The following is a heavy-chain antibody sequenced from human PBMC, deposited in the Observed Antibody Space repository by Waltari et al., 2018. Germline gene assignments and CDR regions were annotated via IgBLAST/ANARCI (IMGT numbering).Heavy chain of an antibody. CDR2: INHSGST. D-gene: IGHD3-22*01. V-gene: IGHV4-34*01. CDR3: SRGLGFDYYDSSGYYSLQYYYGMDV. J-gene: IGHJ6*02. Sequence: QLQLPQWGAGLLTHSEPLSTTCTVNGWSFSGYYWSGIRQLPGKGLEWVGEINHSGSTNYNPSLKSRVTISVDTSKDQVSLRLSAVTAADTAVYYCSRGLGFDYYDSSGYYSLQYYYGMDVWGQGTTVTVSS. CDR1: GWSFSGYY.